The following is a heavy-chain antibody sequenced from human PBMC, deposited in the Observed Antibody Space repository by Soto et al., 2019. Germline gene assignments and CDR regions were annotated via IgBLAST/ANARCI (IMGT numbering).Heavy chain of an antibody. CDR2: ISGSGGST. CDR1: GFTFSSYA. D-gene: IGHD2-15*01. CDR3: AKDIVVVVAARRERWFDP. Sequence: GGSLRLSCAASGFTFSSYAMSWVRQAPGKGLEWVSAISGSGGSTYYADSVKGRFTISRDNSKNTLYLQMNSLRAEDTAVYYCAKDIVVVVAARRERWFDPWGQGTLVTVSS. V-gene: IGHV3-23*01. J-gene: IGHJ5*02.